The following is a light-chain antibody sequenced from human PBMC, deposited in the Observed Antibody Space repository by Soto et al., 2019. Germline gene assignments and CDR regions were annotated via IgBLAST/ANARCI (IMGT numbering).Light chain of an antibody. CDR1: SSDVGGYKY. CDR2: EVS. Sequence: QSALTQPASVSGSPGQSITISCTGTSSDVGGYKYVSWYQQHPGKAPKLMIYEVSNRPSGISNRFSGSKSGNTASLTISGLQAEDGADYYCHSYTSSSTYVFGTGTKVTVL. V-gene: IGLV2-14*01. CDR3: HSYTSSSTYV. J-gene: IGLJ1*01.